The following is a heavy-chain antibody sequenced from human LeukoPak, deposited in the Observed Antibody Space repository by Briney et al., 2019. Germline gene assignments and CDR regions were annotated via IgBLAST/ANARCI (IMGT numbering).Heavy chain of an antibody. V-gene: IGHV4-4*07. CDR3: ASDDLTSGWSFDD. J-gene: IGHJ4*02. Sequence: SETLSLTCTVSGGSISSYYWSWIRQPGGKGLEWIGRIWTSGSTNYNPSLKSRVSISVDKSKNQFSLNLNSVTAADTAVYYCASDDLTSGWSFDDWGQGTLVTVSS. CDR2: IWTSGST. CDR1: GGSISSYY. D-gene: IGHD6-19*01.